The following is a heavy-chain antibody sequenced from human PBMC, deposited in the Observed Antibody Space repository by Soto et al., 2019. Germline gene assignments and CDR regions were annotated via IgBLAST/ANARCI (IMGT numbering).Heavy chain of an antibody. CDR1: GFTFSSYG. CDR2: IWYDGSNK. V-gene: IGHV3-33*01. D-gene: IGHD2-2*01. CDR3: ARDGPAAMPFAY. Sequence: QVQLVESGGGVVQPGRSLRLSCAASGFTFSSYGMHWVRQAPGKGLEWVAVIWYDGSNKYYADSVKGRFTISRDNSKNTLYLQMNSLRAEDTAVYYCARDGPAAMPFAYWGQGTLVTVS. J-gene: IGHJ4*02.